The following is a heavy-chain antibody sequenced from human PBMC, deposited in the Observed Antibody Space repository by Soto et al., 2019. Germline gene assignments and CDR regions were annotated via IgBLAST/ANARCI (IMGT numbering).Heavy chain of an antibody. J-gene: IGHJ4*02. D-gene: IGHD7-27*01. CDR3: TRGPSGDKVDY. CDR2: IYNGGSI. CDR1: GGSFSTVNYF. V-gene: IGHV4-30-4*01. Sequence: QVQLQESGPGLVKPSQTLSLTCTVSGGSFSTVNYFWSWNRQAPDKGLEWIGNIYNGGSIYTNPSLKSRVTISVDTSKNQFSLKLSSVSAADSAVYYWTRGPSGDKVDYWGQGTLVTVSS.